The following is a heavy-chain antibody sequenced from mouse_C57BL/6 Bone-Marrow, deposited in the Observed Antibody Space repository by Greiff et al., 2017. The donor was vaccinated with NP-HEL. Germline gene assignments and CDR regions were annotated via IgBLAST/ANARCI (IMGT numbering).Heavy chain of an antibody. CDR3: ARRVSLYSKPYYYAMDY. CDR2: IYPGDGDT. V-gene: IGHV1-82*01. D-gene: IGHD2-5*01. Sequence: VQLQPSGPELVKPGASVKISCKASGYAFSSSWMNWVKQRPGKGLEWIGRIYPGDGDTNYNGKFKGKATLTADKSSSTAYMQLSSLTSEDSAVYFCARRVSLYSKPYYYAMDYWGQGTSVTVSS. CDR1: GYAFSSSW. J-gene: IGHJ4*01.